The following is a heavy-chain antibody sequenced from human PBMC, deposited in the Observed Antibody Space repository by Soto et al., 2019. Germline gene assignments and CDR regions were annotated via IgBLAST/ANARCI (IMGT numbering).Heavy chain of an antibody. D-gene: IGHD2-15*01. CDR2: IIPIFGTA. V-gene: IGHV1-69*13. Sequence: SVKVSWKASGGTFSSYTISWVRQAPGQGLEWMGRIIPIFGTANYAQKFQGRVTITADESTSTAYMGLSSLRSEDTAVYYCARHPGGRGYYYGMDVWGQGTTVTVSS. J-gene: IGHJ6*02. CDR1: GGTFSSYT. CDR3: ARHPGGRGYYYGMDV.